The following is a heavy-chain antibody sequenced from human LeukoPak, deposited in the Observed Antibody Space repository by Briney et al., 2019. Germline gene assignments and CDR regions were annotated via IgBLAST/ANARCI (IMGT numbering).Heavy chain of an antibody. CDR3: ARDYDSSGYYPYTKYYFDY. CDR2: TYYRSKWYN. CDR1: GDSVSSNSAA. Sequence: SQTLSLTCAISGDSVSSNSAAWNWTRQSPSRGLEWLGRTYYRSKWYNDYAVSVKSRITINPDTSKNQFSLQLNSVTPEDTAVYYCARDYDSSGYYPYTKYYFDYWGQGTLVTVSS. J-gene: IGHJ4*02. D-gene: IGHD3-22*01. V-gene: IGHV6-1*01.